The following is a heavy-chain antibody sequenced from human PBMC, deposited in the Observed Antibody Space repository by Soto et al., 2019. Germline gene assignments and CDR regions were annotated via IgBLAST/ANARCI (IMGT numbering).Heavy chain of an antibody. CDR1: GDTFSFYS. Sequence: QVQLVQSGAEVKRPGSSVKVSCKASGDTFSFYSINWVRQAPGLGLEWMGRVNPILSMSNYAQRFQGRVTMTADKSTSTAYMELSGLRPEDTAMYYCATSYGSGYRAFDYWGQGALLTVS. D-gene: IGHD3-10*01. CDR2: VNPILSMS. CDR3: ATSYGSGYRAFDY. V-gene: IGHV1-69*04. J-gene: IGHJ4*02.